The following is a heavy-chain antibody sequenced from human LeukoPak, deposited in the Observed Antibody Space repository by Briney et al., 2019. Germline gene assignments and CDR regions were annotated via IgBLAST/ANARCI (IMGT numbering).Heavy chain of an antibody. D-gene: IGHD6-13*01. CDR2: IYYSGST. Sequence: SETLSLTCTVSGGSISSYYWSWIRQPPGKGLEWIGYIYYSGSTNYNPSLKSRVTISVDTSKNQFSLKLSSVTAADTAVYYRAREGAAAGTVLSNWFDPWGQGTLVTVSS. J-gene: IGHJ5*02. CDR3: AREGAAAGTVLSNWFDP. V-gene: IGHV4-59*01. CDR1: GGSISSYY.